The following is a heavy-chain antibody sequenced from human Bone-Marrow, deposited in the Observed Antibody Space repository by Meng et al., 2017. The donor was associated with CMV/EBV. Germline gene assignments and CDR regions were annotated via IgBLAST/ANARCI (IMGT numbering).Heavy chain of an antibody. CDR2: IYSGGST. V-gene: IGHV3-NL1*01. D-gene: IGHD2-2*02. CDR1: GFTFSSYG. CDR3: ARDQGGSSTSCYIYPARCGDGMDV. J-gene: IGHJ6*02. Sequence: GESLKISCAASGFTFSSYGMHWVRQAPGKGLEWVSVIYSGGSTYYADSVKGRFTISRDNSKNTLYLQMNSLRAEDTAVYYCARDQGGSSTSCYIYPARCGDGMDVWGQGTTVTVSS.